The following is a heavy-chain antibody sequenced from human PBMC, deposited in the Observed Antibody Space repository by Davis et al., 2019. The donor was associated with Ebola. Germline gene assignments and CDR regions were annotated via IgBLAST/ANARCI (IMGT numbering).Heavy chain of an antibody. J-gene: IGHJ4*02. V-gene: IGHV1-18*04. D-gene: IGHD1-1*01. Sequence: ASVTVSCKASGYTFTNYGITWVRQAPGQGLEWMGLINPHNGNTNYAQNVQGRVIMTSDTATTTDDMDVGSLRSDDTAVYYCARAQFPTTSDHWGQGTLVTVSS. CDR2: INPHNGNT. CDR1: GYTFTNYG. CDR3: ARAQFPTTSDH.